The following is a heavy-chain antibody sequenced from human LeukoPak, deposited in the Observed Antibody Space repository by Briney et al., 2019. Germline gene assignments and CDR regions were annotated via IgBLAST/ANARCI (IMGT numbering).Heavy chain of an antibody. V-gene: IGHV1-2*06. J-gene: IGHJ4*02. D-gene: IGHD3-16*01. Sequence: ASVKVSCKASGYTFIHLYIHWIRQAPGQGLEWMGRINPSTGGTDFAQKFQGKVSMTRDTSISTAYMELSRLGSDDTAVYYCATLGGDKTDTPFDYWGQGTLVTVSS. CDR1: GYTFIHLY. CDR3: ATLGGDKTDTPFDY. CDR2: INPSTGGT.